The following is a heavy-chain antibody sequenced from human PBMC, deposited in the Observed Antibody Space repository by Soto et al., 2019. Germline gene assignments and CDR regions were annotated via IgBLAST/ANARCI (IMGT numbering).Heavy chain of an antibody. Sequence: SETLSLTCAVSGGSISSSSWWSWVRQPPGKGLEWIGEIYHTGNTNYNPSLESRVTISVDKSKNQFSLKVTSVSDADTAVYYCARTLALGDCSSTSCIESWGQGTLVTVSS. CDR3: ARTLALGDCSSTSCIES. CDR2: IYHTGNT. D-gene: IGHD2-2*01. J-gene: IGHJ4*02. CDR1: GGSISSSSW. V-gene: IGHV4-4*02.